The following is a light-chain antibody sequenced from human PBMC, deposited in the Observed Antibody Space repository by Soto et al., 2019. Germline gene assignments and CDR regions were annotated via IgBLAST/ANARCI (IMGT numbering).Light chain of an antibody. Sequence: QSALTQPPSVSGSPGQSVTISGTGTSSDVGSYNRVSWYQQPPGTAPKVIIYEVSNRPSGVPDRFSGSKSGNTASLTISGLQPEDEADYYCYSFTSSNTYVFGTGTKVTVL. CDR2: EVS. CDR1: SSDVGSYNR. CDR3: YSFTSSNTYV. V-gene: IGLV2-18*02. J-gene: IGLJ1*01.